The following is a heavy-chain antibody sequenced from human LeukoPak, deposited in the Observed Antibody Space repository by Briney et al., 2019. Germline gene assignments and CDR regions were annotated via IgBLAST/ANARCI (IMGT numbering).Heavy chain of an antibody. CDR2: ISSTGGST. V-gene: IGHV3-23*01. Sequence: PGGSLRLSCAASGFTFSSDAMRWVRQAPGKGLEWVSAISSTGGSTYYADSVKGRFTISRDNSKNTLYLQMNSLRAEDTAVYYCAREVRYYYMDVWGKGTTVTISS. CDR3: AREVRYYYMDV. CDR1: GFTFSSDA. J-gene: IGHJ6*03.